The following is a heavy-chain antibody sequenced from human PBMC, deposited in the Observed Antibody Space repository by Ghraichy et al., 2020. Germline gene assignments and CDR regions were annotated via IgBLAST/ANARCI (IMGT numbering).Heavy chain of an antibody. CDR3: ARDPDYGDYAFYY. CDR1: GGSISSYY. Sequence: SETLSLTCTVSGGSISSYYWSWIRQPPGKGLQWIGYIYYSGSTNYNPSLKSRVTISVDTSKNQFSLKLSSVTAADTAVYYCARDPDYGDYAFYYWGQGTLVTVSS. CDR2: IYYSGST. D-gene: IGHD4-17*01. J-gene: IGHJ4*02. V-gene: IGHV4-59*01.